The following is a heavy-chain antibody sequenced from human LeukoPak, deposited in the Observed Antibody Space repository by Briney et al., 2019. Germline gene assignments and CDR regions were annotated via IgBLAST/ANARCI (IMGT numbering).Heavy chain of an antibody. V-gene: IGHV4-34*01. CDR2: ISHSGSA. J-gene: IGHJ6*03. CDR3: ARLTYYRESNGYWEGGRRAYPYSSYMDV. Sequence: PSETLSLTCAVYGGSFSGYYWSWIRQPPGKGLEWVGEISHSGSATYSPSLKSRLTISVDKSKNQFSLKLTSVTAADTAVYYCARLTYYRESNGYWEGGRRAYPYSSYMDVWGKGTTVIISS. CDR1: GGSFSGYY. D-gene: IGHD3-22*01.